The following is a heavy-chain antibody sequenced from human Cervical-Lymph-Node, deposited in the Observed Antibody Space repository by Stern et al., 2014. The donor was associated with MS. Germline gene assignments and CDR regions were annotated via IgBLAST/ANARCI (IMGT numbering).Heavy chain of an antibody. CDR3: ALSSETSDRWYSLGYDL. V-gene: IGHV1-69*01. D-gene: IGHD6-13*01. J-gene: IGHJ5*02. CDR2: IFPVFGTP. Sequence: QVQLVQSGAEVTKPGASVKVSCKASGGTFSKFPSSWVRQAPGQGLEWMGGIFPVFGTPTYAPEFRGRVTIPADVSTSTVYMELSSLRSDDTAVYYCALSSETSDRWYSLGYDLWGQGTLVTVSS. CDR1: GGTFSKFP.